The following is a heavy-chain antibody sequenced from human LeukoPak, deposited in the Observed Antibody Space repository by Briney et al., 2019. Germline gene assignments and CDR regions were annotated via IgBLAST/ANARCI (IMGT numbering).Heavy chain of an antibody. CDR3: ARDKVVGTTYFDY. CDR2: IKQDGSEK. Sequence: PGGSLRLSCAASGFTFSSYWMSWVRQAPGKGLEWVANIKQDGSEKYYVDSVKGRFTISRDNAKNSLYLQVNSRRAEDTAVYYCARDKVVGTTYFDYWGQGTLVTVSS. V-gene: IGHV3-7*01. D-gene: IGHD1-26*01. J-gene: IGHJ4*02. CDR1: GFTFSSYW.